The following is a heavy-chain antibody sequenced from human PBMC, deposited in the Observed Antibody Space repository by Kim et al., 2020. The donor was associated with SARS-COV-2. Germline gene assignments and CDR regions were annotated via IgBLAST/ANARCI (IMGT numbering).Heavy chain of an antibody. CDR3: ARAYGSGPSGFDP. Sequence: YNPSLKSRVTISVDTSKNQFSLKLSSVTAADTAVYYCARAYGSGPSGFDPWGQGTLVTVSS. D-gene: IGHD3-10*01. V-gene: IGHV4-39*01. J-gene: IGHJ5*02.